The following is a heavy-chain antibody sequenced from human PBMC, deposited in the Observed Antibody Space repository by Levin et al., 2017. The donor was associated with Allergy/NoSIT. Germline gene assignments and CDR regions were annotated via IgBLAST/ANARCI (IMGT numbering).Heavy chain of an antibody. D-gene: IGHD6-13*01. CDR1: GGSISSSSYY. V-gene: IGHV4-39*01. CDR3: ARVEEIAAWGTVGHKTIDP. J-gene: IGHJ5*02. Sequence: SQTLSLTCTVSGGSISSSSYYWGWIRQPPGKGLEWIGSIYYSGSTYYNPSLKSRVTISVDTSKNQFSLKLSSVTAADTAVYYCARVEEIAAWGTVGHKTIDPWGQGTLVTVSS. CDR2: IYYSGST.